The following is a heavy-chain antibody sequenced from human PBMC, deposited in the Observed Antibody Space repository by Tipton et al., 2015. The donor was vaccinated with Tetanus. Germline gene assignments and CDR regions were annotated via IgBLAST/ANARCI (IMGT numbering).Heavy chain of an antibody. J-gene: IGHJ4*02. D-gene: IGHD6-13*01. V-gene: IGHV4-34*01. CDR1: GGSFSGYY. CDR3: ARLNTAADLFDY. Sequence: TLSLTCAVYGGSFSGYYWSWIRQPPGKGLEWIGEINHSGSTNYNPSLKSRVTISVDTSKNQLSRKLSSVTAADTAVYYCARLNTAADLFDYWGQGTLVTVSS. CDR2: INHSGST.